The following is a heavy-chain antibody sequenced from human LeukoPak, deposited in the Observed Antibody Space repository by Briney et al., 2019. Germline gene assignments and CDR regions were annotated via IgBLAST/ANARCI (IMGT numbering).Heavy chain of an antibody. CDR2: ITGSGGST. J-gene: IGHJ6*02. D-gene: IGHD6-19*01. Sequence: PGGSLRLSCAASGFTFSSYAMSWVRQAPGKGLEWVSSITGSGGSTYYGDSVLGRFTISRDNSKNTLYLQMNSLRAEDTAVYYCAKHRQWSHYYYSMDVWGQGTTVTVSS. CDR3: AKHRQWSHYYYSMDV. CDR1: GFTFSSYA. V-gene: IGHV3-23*01.